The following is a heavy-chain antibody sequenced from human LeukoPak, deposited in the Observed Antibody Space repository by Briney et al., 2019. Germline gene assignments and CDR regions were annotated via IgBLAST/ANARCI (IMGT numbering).Heavy chain of an antibody. CDR1: GGSISSYY. Sequence: PSETLSLTCTVSGGSISSYYWSWLRQPPGKGLEWIAYIYYSGSTNYNPSLKSRVTMSVHTSKNQFSLTLSSVTAADTAVYYCAKFGGMCDSMVVAATRRFDYWGQGTLVTVSS. J-gene: IGHJ4*02. CDR3: AKFGGMCDSMVVAATRRFDY. CDR2: IYYSGST. D-gene: IGHD2-15*01. V-gene: IGHV4-59*12.